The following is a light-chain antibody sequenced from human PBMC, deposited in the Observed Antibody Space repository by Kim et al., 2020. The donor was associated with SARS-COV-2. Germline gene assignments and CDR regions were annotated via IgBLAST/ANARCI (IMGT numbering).Light chain of an antibody. J-gene: IGKJ4*01. CDR3: QQYDNFPLT. Sequence: DIQMTQSPSSLSASVGDRVTITCQASQGISSYFDWYQQKPGKAPKLLIYAASNLETGVPSRFSGSGSGTDFTLTISCLQPEDMATYFCQQYDNFPLTFGGGTKVDIK. CDR1: QGISSY. V-gene: IGKV1-33*01. CDR2: AAS.